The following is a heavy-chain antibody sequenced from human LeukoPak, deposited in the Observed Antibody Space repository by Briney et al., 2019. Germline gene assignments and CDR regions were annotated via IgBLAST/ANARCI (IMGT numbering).Heavy chain of an antibody. CDR2: IKQDGSEK. J-gene: IGHJ3*02. CDR3: ARKGFRGFSRNFDAFDI. V-gene: IGHV3-7*01. CDR1: GFTFSSYW. Sequence: GGSLRLSCAASGFTFSSYWMSWVRQAPGKGLEWVANIKQDGSEKYYVDSVKGRFTISRDNAKNSVYLQMNSLRAEDTAVYYCARKGFRGFSRNFDAFDIWGQGTMVTVSS. D-gene: IGHD1-14*01.